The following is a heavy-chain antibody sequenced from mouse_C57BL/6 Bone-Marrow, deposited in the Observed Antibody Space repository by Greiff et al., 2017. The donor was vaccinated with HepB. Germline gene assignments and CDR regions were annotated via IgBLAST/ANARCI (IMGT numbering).Heavy chain of an antibody. J-gene: IGHJ4*01. D-gene: IGHD1-1*01. CDR1: GYTFTSYW. CDR2: IYPGSGST. V-gene: IGHV1-55*01. CDR3: ARGYGSSAYYYAMDY. Sequence: QVQLQQPGAELVKPGASVKMSCKASGYTFTSYWITWVKQRPGQGLEWIGDIYPGSGSTNYNEKFKSKATLTVDTSSSTAYMQLSSLTSEDSAVYYCARGYGSSAYYYAMDYWGQGTSGTVSS.